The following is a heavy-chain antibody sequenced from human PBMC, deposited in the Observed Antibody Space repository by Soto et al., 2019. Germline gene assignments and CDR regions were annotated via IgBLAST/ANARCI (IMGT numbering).Heavy chain of an antibody. CDR2: ISYDGSNK. CDR3: ARDRGYYYYGMDV. Sequence: GGSLRLSCAASGFTFSSYAMHWVRQAPGKGLEWVAVISYDGSNKYYADSVKGRFTISRDNSKNTLYLQMNSLRAEDTAVYYCARDRGYYYYGMDVWGQGTTVTVSS. V-gene: IGHV3-30-3*01. J-gene: IGHJ6*02. CDR1: GFTFSSYA.